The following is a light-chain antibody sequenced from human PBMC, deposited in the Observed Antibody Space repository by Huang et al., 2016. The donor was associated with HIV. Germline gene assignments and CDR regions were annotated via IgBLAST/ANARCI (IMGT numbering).Light chain of an antibody. CDR3: LQHKAFHLPT. Sequence: DIQMTQSPSAMSASVGDRVTITCRTNQDIFNYLAWFQQKPGRAPKRLIYALSSLQSGVPSRFSGSGYGTEFTLTINNLQPEDFATYYCLQHKAFHLPTFGQGTQVE. J-gene: IGKJ1*01. CDR1: QDIFNY. V-gene: IGKV1-17*03. CDR2: ALS.